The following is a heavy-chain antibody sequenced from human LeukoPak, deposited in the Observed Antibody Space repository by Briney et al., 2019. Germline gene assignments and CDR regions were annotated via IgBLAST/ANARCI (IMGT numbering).Heavy chain of an antibody. J-gene: IGHJ4*02. Sequence: SETLSLTCTVSGDSLVSGVYWDWIRQPPGKGLEWIGDIDHSASTTYNPSLKSRVTISLDTSQIQFSLSLNSVTAADTAVYYCARGQGDRYSNYFDYWGQGTLVTVSS. D-gene: IGHD2-21*02. CDR2: IDHSAST. V-gene: IGHV4-34*01. CDR3: ARGQGDRYSNYFDY. CDR1: GDSLVSGVY.